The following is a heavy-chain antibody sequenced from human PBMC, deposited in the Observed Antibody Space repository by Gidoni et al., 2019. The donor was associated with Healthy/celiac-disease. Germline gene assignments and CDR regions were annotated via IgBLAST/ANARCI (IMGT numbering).Heavy chain of an antibody. CDR3: ATSTYDSSGYYYVLSGGGFDP. Sequence: QVQLVQSGAEVKKPGSSVKVLCKASAGTVRSYAISWVRQAPGQGLEWMGGIIPIFGTANYAQKFQGRVTITADESTSTAYMELSSLRSEDTAVYYCATSTYDSSGYYYVLSGGGFDPWGQGTLVTVSS. CDR2: IIPIFGTA. D-gene: IGHD3-22*01. J-gene: IGHJ5*02. CDR1: AGTVRSYA. V-gene: IGHV1-69*01.